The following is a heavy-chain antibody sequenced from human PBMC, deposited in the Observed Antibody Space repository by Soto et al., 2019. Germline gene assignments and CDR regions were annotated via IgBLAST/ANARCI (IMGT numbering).Heavy chain of an antibody. CDR3: AKYPYDSSGYYKASKGYFDY. Sequence: GSLRLSCAASGFTFSSYAMSWVRQAPGKGLEWVSAISGSGGSTYYADSVKGRFTISRDNSKNTLYLQMNSLRAEDTAVYYCAKYPYDSSGYYKASKGYFDYWGQGTLVTVSS. J-gene: IGHJ4*02. D-gene: IGHD3-22*01. V-gene: IGHV3-23*01. CDR2: ISGSGGST. CDR1: GFTFSSYA.